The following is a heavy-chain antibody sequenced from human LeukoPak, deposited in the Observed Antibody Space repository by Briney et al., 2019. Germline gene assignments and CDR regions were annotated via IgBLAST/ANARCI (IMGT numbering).Heavy chain of an antibody. CDR1: GGSISSYY. D-gene: IGHD6-19*01. J-gene: IGHJ4*02. CDR3: ASIAVAGTDDY. CDR2: IYTSGST. Sequence: PSEALSLTCTVSGGSISSYYWSWIRQPAGKGLEWIGRIYTSGSTNYNPSLKSRVTMSVDTSKNQFSLKLSSVTAADTAVYYCASIAVAGTDDYWGQGTLVTVSS. V-gene: IGHV4-4*07.